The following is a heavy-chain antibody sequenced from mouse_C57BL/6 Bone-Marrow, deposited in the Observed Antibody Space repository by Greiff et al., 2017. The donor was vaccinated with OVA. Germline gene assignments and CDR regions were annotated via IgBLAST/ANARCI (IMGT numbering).Heavy chain of an antibody. CDR1: EYEFPSHD. Sequence: EVKVEESGGGLVQPGESLKLSCESNEYEFPSHDMSWVRKTPEKRLELVAAINSDGGSTYYPDTMERRFIISRDNTKKPLYLQMSSLRSEDTALYYCARHEGTGYYFDYWGQGTTLTVSS. CDR2: INSDGGST. J-gene: IGHJ2*01. V-gene: IGHV5-2*03. D-gene: IGHD4-1*01. CDR3: ARHEGTGYYFDY.